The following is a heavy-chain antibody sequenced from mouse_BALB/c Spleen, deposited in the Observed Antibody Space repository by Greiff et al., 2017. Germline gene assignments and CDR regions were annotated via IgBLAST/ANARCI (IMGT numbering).Heavy chain of an antibody. CDR3: ARGRDYGSTLFAY. CDR1: GYAFSSYW. Sequence: VQLQQSGAELVRPGSSVKISCKASGYAFSSYWMNWVKQRPGQGLEWIGQIYPGDGDTNYNGKFKGKATLTADKSSSTAYMQLSSLTSEDSAVYFCARGRDYGSTLFAYWGQGTLVTVSA. V-gene: IGHV1-80*01. D-gene: IGHD1-1*01. CDR2: IYPGDGDT. J-gene: IGHJ3*01.